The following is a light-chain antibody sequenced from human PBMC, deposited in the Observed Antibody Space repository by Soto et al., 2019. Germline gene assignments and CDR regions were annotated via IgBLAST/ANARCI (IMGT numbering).Light chain of an antibody. CDR2: GNT. J-gene: IGLJ3*02. CDR3: HSYDSSLSGSV. V-gene: IGLV1-40*01. Sequence: QPVLTQPPSVSGAPGQSVTISCTGSSSNIGAGYDVHWYRQLPGTAPKLLIYGNTNRPSGVPDRFSGSKSGTSASLAITGLQAEDEADYYCHSYDSSLSGSVFGGGTKLTVL. CDR1: SSNIGAGYD.